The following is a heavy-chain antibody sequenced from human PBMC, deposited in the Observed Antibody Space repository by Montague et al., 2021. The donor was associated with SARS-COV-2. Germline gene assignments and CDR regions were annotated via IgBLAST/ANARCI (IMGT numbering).Heavy chain of an antibody. D-gene: IGHD3-16*01. J-gene: IGHJ6*03. CDR3: ARGLVLGEEDAVVVYFFYYMDV. CDR2: INHSGST. V-gene: IGHV4-34*01. Sequence: SGTLSLTCNVSGVSISNYHWSWIRQPPGKGLEWIGEINHSGSTNYNPSLKSRLTISVDTSKNQFSLKLSSVTAADTAVYYCARGLVLGEEDAVVVYFFYYMDVWGKGTTVTVSS. CDR1: GVSISNYH.